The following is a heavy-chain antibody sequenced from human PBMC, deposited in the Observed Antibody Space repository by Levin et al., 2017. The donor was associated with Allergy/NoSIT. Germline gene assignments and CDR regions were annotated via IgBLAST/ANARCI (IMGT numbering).Heavy chain of an antibody. CDR1: GFTFSSYA. Sequence: GGSLRLSCAASGFTFSSYAMSWVRQAPGKGLEWVSAISGSGDSTYYADSVKGRFTISRDNSKNTLFLQMNNLRAEDTAVYYCARDGHVSFGGVVVVGYWGQGTLVTVSS. CDR2: ISGSGDST. J-gene: IGHJ4*02. CDR3: ARDGHVSFGGVVVVGY. V-gene: IGHV3-23*01. D-gene: IGHD3-16*01.